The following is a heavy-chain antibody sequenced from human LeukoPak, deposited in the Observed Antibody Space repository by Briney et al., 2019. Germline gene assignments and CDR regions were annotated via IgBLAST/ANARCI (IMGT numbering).Heavy chain of an antibody. CDR3: ASTIWSGYSHYYYYMDV. CDR1: GGSISSGDYY. CDR2: IYYSGST. D-gene: IGHD3-3*01. J-gene: IGHJ6*03. Sequence: SQTLSLTCTVSGGSISSGDYYWSWIRQPPGKGLEWIGYIYYSGSTYYNPSLKSRVTISVDTSKNQFSLKLSSVTAADTAVYYCASTIWSGYSHYYYYMDVWGKGTTVTVSS. V-gene: IGHV4-30-4*08.